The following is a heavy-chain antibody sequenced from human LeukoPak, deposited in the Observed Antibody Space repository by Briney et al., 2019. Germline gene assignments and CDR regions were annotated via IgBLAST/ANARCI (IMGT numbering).Heavy chain of an antibody. D-gene: IGHD3-3*01. J-gene: IGHJ5*02. CDR3: AKWGYYDFWSCYNNWFDP. CDR1: GFTFSSYA. Sequence: GGSLSLSCAASGFTFSSYAMSWVRQAPGKGLEWVSAISGSGGSTYYADSVKGRFTISRDNSKNTLYLQMNSLRAEDTAVYYCAKWGYYDFWSCYNNWFDPWGQGTLVTVSS. V-gene: IGHV3-23*01. CDR2: ISGSGGST.